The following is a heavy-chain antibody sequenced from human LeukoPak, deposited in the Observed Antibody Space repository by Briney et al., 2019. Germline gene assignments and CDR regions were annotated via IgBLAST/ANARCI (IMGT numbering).Heavy chain of an antibody. CDR3: ARGQPYTAVAGTFDY. CDR1: GFTFSSYA. J-gene: IGHJ4*02. D-gene: IGHD6-19*01. V-gene: IGHV3-30*04. CDR2: ISYDGSNK. Sequence: PGRSLRPSCAASGFTFSSYAMHWVRQAPGKGLEWVAVISYDGSNKYYADSVKGRFTISRDNSKNTLYLQMNSLRAEDTAVYYCARGQPYTAVAGTFDYWGQGTLVTVSS.